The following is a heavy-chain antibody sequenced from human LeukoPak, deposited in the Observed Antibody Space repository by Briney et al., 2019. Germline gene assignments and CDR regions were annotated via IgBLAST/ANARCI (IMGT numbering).Heavy chain of an antibody. Sequence: ASVKVSCKASGYTFTSHYMHWVRQAPGQGLEWKGIINPSGGSTSYAQKFQGRVTMTRDTSTSTVYMELSSLRSEDTALYYCARASYDAGNDYYYMDVWGKGTTVTVSS. CDR2: INPSGGST. CDR1: GYTFTSHY. J-gene: IGHJ6*03. CDR3: ARASYDAGNDYYYMDV. V-gene: IGHV1-46*01. D-gene: IGHD3-10*01.